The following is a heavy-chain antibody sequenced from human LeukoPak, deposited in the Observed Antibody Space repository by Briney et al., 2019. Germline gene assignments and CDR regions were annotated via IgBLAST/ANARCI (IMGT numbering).Heavy chain of an antibody. J-gene: IGHJ4*02. D-gene: IGHD6-19*01. V-gene: IGHV3-9*01. CDR2: ISWNSGSI. CDR3: AKDMATIAVPKRYFDY. Sequence: GRSLRLSCAASGFTFDDYAMHWVRQAPGKGLEWVSGISWNSGSIGYADSVKGRFTISRDNAKNSLYLQMNSLRAEDTALYYCAKDMATIAVPKRYFDYWGQGTLVTVSS. CDR1: GFTFDDYA.